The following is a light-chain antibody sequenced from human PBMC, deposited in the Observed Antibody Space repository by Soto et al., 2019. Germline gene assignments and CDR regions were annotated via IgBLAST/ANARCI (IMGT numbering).Light chain of an antibody. CDR2: DAS. CDR1: QSVSNY. Sequence: EIVLTQSPATLSLSPGKRSTLSCRASQSVSNYLAWYQQKPGQAPRLLIYDASNRATGIPARFSGSGSGTDFTLTISSLEPEDFAVYYCQQRSNWPPEITFGQGTRLEIK. J-gene: IGKJ5*01. CDR3: QQRSNWPPEIT. V-gene: IGKV3-11*01.